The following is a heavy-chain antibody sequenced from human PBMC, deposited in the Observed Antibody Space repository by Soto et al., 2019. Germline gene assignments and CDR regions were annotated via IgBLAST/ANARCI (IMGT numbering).Heavy chain of an antibody. CDR1: GFTFSSYR. D-gene: IGHD3-22*01. V-gene: IGHV3-48*01. J-gene: IGHJ4*02. CDR3: ATSYDSSGYDY. CDR2: ISTGSSAI. Sequence: AGGSLRLSCAASGFTFSSYRMNWVRQAPGKGLEWLSYISTGSSAIYYADTVKGRFTISRDNSRNTLYLQMNSLRAEDTAVYYCATSYDSSGYDYWGQGTLVTVSS.